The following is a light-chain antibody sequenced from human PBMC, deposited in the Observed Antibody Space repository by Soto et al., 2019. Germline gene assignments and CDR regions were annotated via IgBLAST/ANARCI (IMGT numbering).Light chain of an antibody. V-gene: IGLV2-14*01. J-gene: IGLJ2*01. CDR3: SSYTSTSTLVV. Sequence: QSVLSQPASVSGSPGQSITISCIGGSSDVGAFQSVSWYQQYPGKAPKLIIYEVSYRPSGVSSRFSGSKSGSTASLIISGLQAEDEADYYCSSYTSTSTLVVFGGGTKVTVL. CDR2: EVS. CDR1: SSDVGAFQS.